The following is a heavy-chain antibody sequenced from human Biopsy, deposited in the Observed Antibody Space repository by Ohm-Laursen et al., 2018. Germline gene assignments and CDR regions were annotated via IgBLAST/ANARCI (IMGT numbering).Heavy chain of an antibody. D-gene: IGHD3-3*01. Sequence: SDTLSLTCNVSGHSISIYYWRWIPQPPGKGLEWIGNFYYSGSTNYNPSLKSRITMSLDRSKSQVYLRIKSVTAADTAVYYCARARIKTSGVLIPETYYFDSWGQGTLVTVSS. CDR1: GHSISIYY. V-gene: IGHV4-59*07. CDR3: ARARIKTSGVLIPETYYFDS. CDR2: FYYSGST. J-gene: IGHJ4*02.